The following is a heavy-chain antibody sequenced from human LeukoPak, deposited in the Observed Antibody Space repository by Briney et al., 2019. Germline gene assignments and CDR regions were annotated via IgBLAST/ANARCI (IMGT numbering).Heavy chain of an antibody. CDR1: GGSISSGDYY. Sequence: SETLSLTCTVSGGSISSGDYYWSWIGQPPGKGLEWIGYIYYSGSTYYNPSLKSRVTISVDTSKNQFSLKLSSVTAADTAVYYCARGRLYYDSSGYYPNFDYWRQGTLVTISS. CDR2: IYYSGST. J-gene: IGHJ4*02. D-gene: IGHD3-22*01. V-gene: IGHV4-30-4*08. CDR3: ARGRLYYDSSGYYPNFDY.